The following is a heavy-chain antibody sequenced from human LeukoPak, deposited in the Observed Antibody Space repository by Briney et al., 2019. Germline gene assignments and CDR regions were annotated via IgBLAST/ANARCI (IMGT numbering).Heavy chain of an antibody. J-gene: IGHJ4*02. CDR1: GFAFSSYG. V-gene: IGHV3-30*03. D-gene: IGHD3-9*01. CDR2: ISYDGSNK. Sequence: GRSLRLSCAASGFAFSSYGMHWVRQAPGKGLEWVAVISYDGSNKYYADSVKGRFTISRDNSKNTLYLQMNSLRAEDTAVYYCARDGAGVVRYLFDYWGQGTLVTVSS. CDR3: ARDGAGVVRYLFDY.